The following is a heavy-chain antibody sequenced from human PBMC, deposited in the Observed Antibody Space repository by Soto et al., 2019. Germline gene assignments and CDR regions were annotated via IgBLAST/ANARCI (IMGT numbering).Heavy chain of an antibody. Sequence: PSETTSLTCAVSGGSVCSYYWSWIRQPPGKGLEWIGYIYYTGSTSYNSSLKSRVSISVDTSKNQFSLKLNSVTAADTAVYYCARDKQGTTVFDYWGQGTLVTVSS. CDR3: ARDKQGTTVFDY. CDR1: GGSVCSYY. D-gene: IGHD4-17*01. V-gene: IGHV4-59*02. J-gene: IGHJ4*02. CDR2: IYYTGST.